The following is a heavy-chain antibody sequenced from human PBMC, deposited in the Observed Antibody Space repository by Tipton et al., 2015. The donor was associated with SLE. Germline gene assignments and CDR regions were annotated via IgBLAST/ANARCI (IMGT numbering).Heavy chain of an antibody. CDR3: ATLTTVTTYYYYYMDV. CDR2: IYHSGST. CDR1: GGSISSYY. V-gene: IGHV4-59*04. J-gene: IGHJ6*03. D-gene: IGHD4-17*01. Sequence: TLSLTCTVSGGSISSYYWSWIRQPPGKGLEWIGSIYHSGSTYYNPSLKSRVTISVDTSKNQFSLKLSSVTAADTAVYYCATLTTVTTYYYYYMDVWGKGTTVTVSS.